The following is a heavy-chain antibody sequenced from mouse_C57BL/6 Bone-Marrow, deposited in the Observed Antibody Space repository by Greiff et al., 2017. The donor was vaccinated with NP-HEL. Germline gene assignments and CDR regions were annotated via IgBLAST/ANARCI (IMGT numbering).Heavy chain of an antibody. CDR2: INPNNGGT. J-gene: IGHJ1*03. CDR1: GYTFTDYN. V-gene: IGHV1-18*01. CDR3: ARSSGSSYWYFDV. D-gene: IGHD1-1*01. Sequence: VQLQQSGPELVKPGASVKIPCKASGYTFTDYNMDWVKQSHGKSLEWIGDINPNNGGTIYNQKFKGKATLTVDKSSSTAYMELRSLTSEDTAVYYGARSSGSSYWYFDVWGTGTTVTVSS.